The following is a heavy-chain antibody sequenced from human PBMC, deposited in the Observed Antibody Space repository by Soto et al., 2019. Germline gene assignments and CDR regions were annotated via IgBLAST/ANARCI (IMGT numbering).Heavy chain of an antibody. CDR2: ISDSGGSA. V-gene: IGHV3-23*01. J-gene: IGHJ3*02. CDR1: GFTFSSYA. Sequence: ELQLLESGGGLVQPGGSLRLSCAASGFTFSSYAMSWVRQAPGTGLEWVSAISDSGGSAYYADSVKGRFTISGDNSKNTLYLQMNSLRAEDTAIYYCAKAESGGYFHDAFDIWGQGTMVTVSS. CDR3: AKAESGGYFHDAFDI. D-gene: IGHD1-26*01.